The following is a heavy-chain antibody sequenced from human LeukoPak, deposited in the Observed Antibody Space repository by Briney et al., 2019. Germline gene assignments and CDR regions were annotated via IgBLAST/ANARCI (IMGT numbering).Heavy chain of an antibody. J-gene: IGHJ6*03. Sequence: KPSETLSLTCTVSGGSISSSSYYWGWIRQPPGKGLEWIGSIYYSGSTYYNPSLKSRVTISVDTSKNQFSLKLSSVTAADTAVYYCASPTSNAPHYMDVWGKGTTVTVSS. CDR3: ASPTSNAPHYMDV. V-gene: IGHV4-39*01. CDR2: IYYSGST. CDR1: GGSISSSSYY. D-gene: IGHD2-2*01.